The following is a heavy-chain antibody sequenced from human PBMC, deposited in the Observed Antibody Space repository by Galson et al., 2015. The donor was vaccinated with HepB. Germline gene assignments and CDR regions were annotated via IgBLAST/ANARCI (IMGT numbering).Heavy chain of an antibody. Sequence: SLRLSCAASGFTFKNCGFHWVRLAPGKGLEWVAIIWNDGSRQYYADSVKGRFTVSRDDSKNTVYLQMNSLRAEDTAIYYCARDMSGHGDQWGQGTLVTVSS. CDR2: IWNDGSRQ. J-gene: IGHJ4*02. CDR1: GFTFKNCG. V-gene: IGHV3-33*01. CDR3: ARDMSGHGDQ. D-gene: IGHD3-3*01.